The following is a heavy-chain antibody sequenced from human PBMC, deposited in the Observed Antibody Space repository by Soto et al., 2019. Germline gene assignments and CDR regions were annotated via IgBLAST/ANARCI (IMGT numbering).Heavy chain of an antibody. V-gene: IGHV1-69*13. D-gene: IGHD3-22*01. CDR2: IIPIFGTA. CDR1: GGTFSSYA. Sequence: SVKVSCKASGGTFSSYAISWVRQAPGQGLEWMGGIIPIFGTANYAQKFQGRVTITADESTSTAYMELSSLRSEDTAVYYCARSGSGYYDSSGYSIDYWGQGTLVTVSS. CDR3: ARSGSGYYDSSGYSIDY. J-gene: IGHJ4*02.